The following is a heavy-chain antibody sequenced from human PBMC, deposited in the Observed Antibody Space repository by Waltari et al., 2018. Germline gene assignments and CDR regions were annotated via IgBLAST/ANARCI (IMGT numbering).Heavy chain of an antibody. D-gene: IGHD3-16*01. J-gene: IGHJ4*02. CDR2: ISGSGNDT. CDR1: GIPFSPYA. Sequence: DVQLLESGGGVVQRGGSLRVACTASGIPFSPYAMAWVRQGLGRGLEWVSTISGSGNDTYYADSVKGRFTISRDNSKNTVFLQMNMLRVEDTANYYCAKALGIMGFDCWGQGTLVAVAS. CDR3: AKALGIMGFDC. V-gene: IGHV3-23*01.